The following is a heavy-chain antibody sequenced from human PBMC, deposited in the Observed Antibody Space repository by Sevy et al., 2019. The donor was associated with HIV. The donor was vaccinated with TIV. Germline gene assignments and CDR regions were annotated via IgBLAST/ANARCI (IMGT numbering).Heavy chain of an antibody. V-gene: IGHV3-30*18. D-gene: IGHD1-26*01. CDR3: ANAYSGSYSHSYRYALDV. CDR1: GSSFSYYG. CDR2: ISHDGINE. J-gene: IGHJ6*02. Sequence: GGSLRLSCIGSGSSFSYYGIDWVRQAPGMGLDWVALISHDGINEYYADSVKGRFTISRDNSKNTVYLEMNSLRNEDPAIYFCANAYSGSYSHSYRYALDVWGQRTTVTVSS.